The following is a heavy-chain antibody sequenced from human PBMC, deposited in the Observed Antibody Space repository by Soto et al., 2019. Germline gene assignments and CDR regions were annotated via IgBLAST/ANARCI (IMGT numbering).Heavy chain of an antibody. CDR2: ITWDAGSA. Sequence: EVQLVVSGGLVVRPGGSLRLSCAGSGFTFDDHTMHWVRQAPGKGLEWVSLITWDAGSAFYADSVRGRFTISRDNRKNSLYLQMNRLRTEDSALYYCAKEKDRIFDYWGRGTPVTVSS. CDR1: GFTFDDHT. V-gene: IGHV3-43*01. J-gene: IGHJ4*02. CDR3: AKEKDRIFDY.